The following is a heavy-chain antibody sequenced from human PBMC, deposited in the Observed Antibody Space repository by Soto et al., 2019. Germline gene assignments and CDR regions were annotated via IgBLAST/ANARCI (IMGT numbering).Heavy chain of an antibody. Sequence: LRLSCAASGFTFTDYALSWVRQGPGKGLEWFATISGIGGSTYLADSVKGRLSISRDNSKNTVSLLMNSLRAEDTAVYFCARGSSGYISSWYYFDYWGRGTLVTVSS. CDR1: GFTFTDYA. CDR3: ARGSSGYISSWYYFDY. V-gene: IGHV3-23*01. D-gene: IGHD6-13*01. CDR2: ISGIGGST. J-gene: IGHJ4*02.